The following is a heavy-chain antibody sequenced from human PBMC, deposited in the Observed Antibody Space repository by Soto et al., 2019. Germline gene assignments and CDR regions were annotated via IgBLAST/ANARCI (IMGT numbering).Heavy chain of an antibody. D-gene: IGHD1-26*01. CDR2: IVVGSGNT. Sequence: GASVKVSCKASGFTFTSSAVQWVRQARGQRLEWIGWIVVGSGNTNYAQKFQERVTITRDMSTSTAYMELSSLRSEGTAVYYCAADVTEWELLGYYWGQGTLVTVSS. CDR1: GFTFTSSA. CDR3: AADVTEWELLGYY. V-gene: IGHV1-58*01. J-gene: IGHJ4*02.